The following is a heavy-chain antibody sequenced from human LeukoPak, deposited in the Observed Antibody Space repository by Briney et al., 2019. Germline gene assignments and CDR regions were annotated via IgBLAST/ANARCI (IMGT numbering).Heavy chain of an antibody. D-gene: IGHD3-10*01. CDR1: GFTVSSNY. Sequence: GGSLRLSCAASGFTVSSNYMSWVRQAPGKGLEWVSVIYSGGSTYYADSVKGRFTISRDNAKNSLYLQMNSLRAEDTAVYYCARGPDPYVLLWFGEPTPNWFDPWGQGTLVTVSS. CDR2: IYSGGST. V-gene: IGHV3-66*01. CDR3: ARGPDPYVLLWFGEPTPNWFDP. J-gene: IGHJ5*02.